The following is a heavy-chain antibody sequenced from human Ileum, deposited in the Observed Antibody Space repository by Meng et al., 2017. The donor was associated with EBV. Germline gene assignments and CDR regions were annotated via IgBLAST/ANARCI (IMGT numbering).Heavy chain of an antibody. J-gene: IGHJ4*02. CDR3: ARMSSVALPAAIDF. CDR1: GFTFNNYA. CDR2: ISGRGRTT. Sequence: VEFGGASVQPGGSLSLSCAASGFTFNNYAMTWVRQAPGKGLEYVSGISGRGRTTDYADSVKGRFTMSRDNSKSTHYLQLNSLRAEDTAVYFCARMSSVALPAAIDFWGQGTLVTVSS. D-gene: IGHD2-2*01. V-gene: IGHV3-23*04.